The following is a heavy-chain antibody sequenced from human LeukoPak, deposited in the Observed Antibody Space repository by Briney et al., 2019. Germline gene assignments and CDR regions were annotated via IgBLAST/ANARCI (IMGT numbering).Heavy chain of an antibody. J-gene: IGHJ4*02. Sequence: QSGGTLRLSCAASGFTFSSYGMSWVRQAPGKGLEWVSGISGSCDNTYYADSVKGRFTISRDNSKNTLYLQMNSLRAEDTAVYYCAKGPASPLRYFDWLRNQIAGDSSAYRHFDYWGQGTLVTVSS. V-gene: IGHV3-23*01. CDR1: GFTFSSYG. CDR2: ISGSCDNT. CDR3: AKGPASPLRYFDWLRNQIAGDSSAYRHFDY. D-gene: IGHD3-9*01.